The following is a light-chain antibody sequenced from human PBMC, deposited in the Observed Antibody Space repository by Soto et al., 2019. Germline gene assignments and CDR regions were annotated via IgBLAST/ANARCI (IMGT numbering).Light chain of an antibody. CDR2: GVS. CDR3: QQSYATPT. Sequence: DLQMTQSPSSLSASVGDRVTITCRASQSISSFLSWYQQKPGKAPNLLIYGVSSLQSGVPSRFSGSGSGTDFTLTISGLRPEDFATYYCQQSYATPTFGPGTKVDIK. V-gene: IGKV1-39*01. CDR1: QSISSF. J-gene: IGKJ3*01.